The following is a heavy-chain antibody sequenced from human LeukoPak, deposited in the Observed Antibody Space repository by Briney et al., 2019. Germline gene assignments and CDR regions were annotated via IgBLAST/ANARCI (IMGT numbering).Heavy chain of an antibody. CDR1: GGSISSYY. Sequence: PSETLSLTCTVSGGSISSYYWSWIRQPAGKGLEWIGRIYTSGSTNYNPSLKGRVTMSVDTSKNQFSLKLSSVTAADTAVYYCARDLSNRSGLLWLGELSYYYYYGMDVWGQGTTVTVSS. J-gene: IGHJ6*02. CDR2: IYTSGST. CDR3: ARDLSNRSGLLWLGELSYYYYYGMDV. D-gene: IGHD3-10*01. V-gene: IGHV4-4*07.